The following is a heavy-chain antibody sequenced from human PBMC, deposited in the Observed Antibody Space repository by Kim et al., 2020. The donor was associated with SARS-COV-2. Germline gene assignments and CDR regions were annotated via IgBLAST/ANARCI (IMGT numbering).Heavy chain of an antibody. CDR1: GFTFSDYY. D-gene: IGHD6-6*01. V-gene: IGHV3-11*01. Sequence: GGSLRLSCAASGFTFSDYYMSWVRQTPGMGLEWISCISESGSTVYYADSVKGRFTISRDNAKNSLYLQMNSLRAEDTAVYYCATLSSSSLGYWGQGTLVTVSS. CDR3: ATLSSSSLGY. CDR2: ISESGSTV. J-gene: IGHJ4*02.